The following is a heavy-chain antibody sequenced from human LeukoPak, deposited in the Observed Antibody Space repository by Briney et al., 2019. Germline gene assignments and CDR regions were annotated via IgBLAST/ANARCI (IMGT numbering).Heavy chain of an antibody. V-gene: IGHV3-30*19. CDR1: GFTFSSYG. CDR2: ISYDGSNK. J-gene: IGHJ4*02. Sequence: GGSLRLSCAASGFTFSSYGMHWVRQAPGKGLEWVAVISYDGSNKYYADSVKGRFTISRDNSKNTLYLQMNSLRAEDTAVYYCARDFNRGATDYWGQGTLVTVSS. CDR3: ARDFNRGATDY. D-gene: IGHD1-26*01.